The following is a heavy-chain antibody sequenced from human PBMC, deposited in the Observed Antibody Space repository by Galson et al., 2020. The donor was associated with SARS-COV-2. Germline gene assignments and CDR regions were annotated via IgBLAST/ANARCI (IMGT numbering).Heavy chain of an antibody. Sequence: ASVKVSCKASGYTFTSYDINWVRQATGQGLEWMGWMNPNSGNTGYAQKFQGRVTITRNTSISTAYMELSSLRSEDTAVYYCARGIGIVGARSMVGAFDPWGQGTLVTVSS. D-gene: IGHD1-26*01. V-gene: IGHV1-8*03. J-gene: IGHJ5*02. CDR3: ARGIGIVGARSMVGAFDP. CDR1: GYTFTSYD. CDR2: MNPNSGNT.